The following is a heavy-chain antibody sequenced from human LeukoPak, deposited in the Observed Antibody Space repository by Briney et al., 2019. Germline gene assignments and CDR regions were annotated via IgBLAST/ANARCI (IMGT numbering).Heavy chain of an antibody. CDR1: GFGFSSSW. J-gene: IGHJ3*02. Sequence: PGGSLRLSCPASGFGFSSSWVSWVRQTAGKGLDWVADIDPTGGAIVYVDSVTGRFTISRDNAKSSVYLQMSGLRAEDSAAYYCASDPENGALDIWGQGTMVTVSS. D-gene: IGHD1-1*01. CDR2: IDPTGGAI. CDR3: ASDPENGALDI. V-gene: IGHV3-7*01.